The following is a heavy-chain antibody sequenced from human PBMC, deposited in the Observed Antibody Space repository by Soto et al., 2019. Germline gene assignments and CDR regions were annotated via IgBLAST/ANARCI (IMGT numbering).Heavy chain of an antibody. D-gene: IGHD6-19*01. CDR1: GYSFTSYW. Sequence: GESLKISCKGSGYSFTSYWIAWVRQMPGKGLEWMGIIYLSDSDTRYSPSFQGRVTISADKSISTAYLQWSSLKASDTAMYYCVRYSSGWPYYFDYWGQGTLVTVSS. CDR3: VRYSSGWPYYFDY. CDR2: IYLSDSDT. V-gene: IGHV5-51*01. J-gene: IGHJ4*02.